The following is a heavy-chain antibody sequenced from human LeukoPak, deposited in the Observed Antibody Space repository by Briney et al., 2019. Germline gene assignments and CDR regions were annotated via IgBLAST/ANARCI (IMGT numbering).Heavy chain of an antibody. CDR3: ARSAGYSYNYGENAFDI. V-gene: IGHV1-18*01. Sequence: KPGASVNVSCKASGYTFTNYGISWVRQAPGQGLERMGWISAYNGHTNSAQRLQGRVPLTTDTSTNTAYMELRSLRSDDTAVYYCARSAGYSYNYGENAFDIWGQGTMVTVSS. J-gene: IGHJ3*02. D-gene: IGHD5-18*01. CDR2: ISAYNGHT. CDR1: GYTFTNYG.